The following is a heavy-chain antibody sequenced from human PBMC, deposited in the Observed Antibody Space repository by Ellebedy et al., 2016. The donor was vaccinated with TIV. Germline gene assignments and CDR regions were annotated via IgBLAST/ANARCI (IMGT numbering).Heavy chain of an antibody. CDR2: TIAIFGAP. D-gene: IGHD3-22*01. CDR1: GGPFRNFE. CDR3: ARGSGYYPSYYDY. V-gene: IGHV1-69*13. J-gene: IGHJ4*02. Sequence: ASVKVSCKASGGPFRNFEISWVRQAPGQGLEWMGETIAIFGAPKYAQKFQGRITITADESTGTAYMELSSLRFEDTAFYYCARGSGYYPSYYDYWGQGTLVTVSS.